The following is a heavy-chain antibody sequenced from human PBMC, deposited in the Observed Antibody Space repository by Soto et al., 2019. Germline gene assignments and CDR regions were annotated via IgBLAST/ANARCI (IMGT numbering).Heavy chain of an antibody. CDR3: ARDRDGYTNNLAFDI. D-gene: IGHD5-12*01. CDR2: IIPIFGTA. J-gene: IGHJ3*02. Sequence: GASVKVSCKASGGTFSSYAISWVRQAPGQGLEWMGGIIPIFGTANYAQKFQGRVTITADESTSTAYMELSSLRSEDTAVYYCARDRDGYTNNLAFDIWGQGTMVTVSS. CDR1: GGTFSSYA. V-gene: IGHV1-69*13.